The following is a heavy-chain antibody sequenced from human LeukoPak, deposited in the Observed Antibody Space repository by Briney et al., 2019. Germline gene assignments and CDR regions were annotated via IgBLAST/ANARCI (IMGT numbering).Heavy chain of an antibody. CDR1: GFTFSSYG. CDR2: IWYDGSNK. V-gene: IGHV3-33*01. J-gene: IGHJ4*02. D-gene: IGHD1-26*01. CDR3: ARDARSGSYYSILAY. Sequence: GGSLRLSCAASGFTFSSYGMHWVRQAPGKGLEWVAVIWYDGSNKYYADSVRGRFTISRDNPKNTLYLQMNSLRAEDTAVYYCARDARSGSYYSILAYWGQGILVTVSS.